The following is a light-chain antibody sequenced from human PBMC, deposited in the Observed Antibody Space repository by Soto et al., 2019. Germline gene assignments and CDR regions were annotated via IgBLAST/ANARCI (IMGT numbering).Light chain of an antibody. CDR3: QKYNSAPWT. Sequence: DIQMTQSPSSLSASVGDRVTITCRASQGISNYLAWYQQQPGKVPKLLIYVASTLQSGVPSWFSGSGSGTDFTLTISSLQPEDVATYYCQKYNSAPWTCGQGTKVDIK. CDR2: VAS. CDR1: QGISNY. V-gene: IGKV1-27*01. J-gene: IGKJ1*01.